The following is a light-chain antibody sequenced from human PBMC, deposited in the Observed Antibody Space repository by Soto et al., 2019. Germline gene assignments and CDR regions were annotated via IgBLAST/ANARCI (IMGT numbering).Light chain of an antibody. CDR2: KGS. V-gene: IGKV1-5*03. CDR3: QQYNSYWT. J-gene: IGKJ1*01. Sequence: DIQMTQSPSTLSASVGDRVTITCRASQSISSWLAWYQQKPGKAPKLLIYKGSSLESGVPSRFSGSGSGTEFTLTISSLQPDDFAPYYCQQYNSYWTFGQGTKVEIK. CDR1: QSISSW.